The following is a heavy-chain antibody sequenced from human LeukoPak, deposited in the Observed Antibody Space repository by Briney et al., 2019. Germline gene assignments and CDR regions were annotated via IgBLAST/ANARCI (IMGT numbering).Heavy chain of an antibody. CDR3: AKDTIFTVDPFDY. J-gene: IGHJ4*02. V-gene: IGHV3-30*02. D-gene: IGHD3-3*01. CDR2: IKYDGSKT. CDR1: GMPFDAHG. Sequence: GGSLRLSCLVSGMPFDAHGMHWVREPPGKGLEWLAFIKYDGSKTEYEDSVKGRFTVSRDNSKNTLYLEMNSLRAEDTAVYYCAKDTIFTVDPFDYWGQGTLVTVSA.